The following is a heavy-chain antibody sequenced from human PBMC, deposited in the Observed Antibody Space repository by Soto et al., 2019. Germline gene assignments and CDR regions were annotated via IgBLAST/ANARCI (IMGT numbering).Heavy chain of an antibody. CDR2: IYSGGST. D-gene: IGHD6-13*01. CDR1: GFTVSSNY. J-gene: IGHJ6*03. V-gene: IGHV3-66*01. Sequence: GGSLRLSCAASGFTVSSNYMSWVRQAPGKGLEWVSVIYSGGSTYYADSVKGRFTISRDNSKNTLYLQMNSLRAEDTAVYYCARCPIIGSSWYDPVYYYYMDVWGKGTTVTVSS. CDR3: ARCPIIGSSWYDPVYYYYMDV.